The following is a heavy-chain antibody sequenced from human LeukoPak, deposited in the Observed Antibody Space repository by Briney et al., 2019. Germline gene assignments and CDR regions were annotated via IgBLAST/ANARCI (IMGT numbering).Heavy chain of an antibody. CDR1: GGSISSSSYY. CDR3: ASCSGGSCYLVPYFDY. Sequence: PSETLSLTCTVSGGSISSSSYYWSWIRQPPGKGLEWIGEINHSGSTNYNPSLKSRVTISVDTSKNQFSLKLSSVTAADTAVYYCASCSGGSCYLVPYFDYWGQGTLVTVSS. CDR2: INHSGST. V-gene: IGHV4-39*07. D-gene: IGHD2-15*01. J-gene: IGHJ4*02.